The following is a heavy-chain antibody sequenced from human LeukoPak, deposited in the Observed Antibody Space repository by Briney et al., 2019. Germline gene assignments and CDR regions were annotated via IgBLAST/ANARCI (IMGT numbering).Heavy chain of an antibody. CDR3: ARLGPRNSSGYYYY. Sequence: SETLSLTCTVSGGSISSSSYFWGWIRQPPGKGLDWIGSIDDSGGTYYNPSLKSRVTISVDTSKNQFSLRLSSVTAADTAVYYCARLGPRNSSGYYYYWGQGTLVTVSS. D-gene: IGHD3-22*01. CDR2: IDDSGGT. V-gene: IGHV4-39*01. CDR1: GGSISSSSYF. J-gene: IGHJ4*02.